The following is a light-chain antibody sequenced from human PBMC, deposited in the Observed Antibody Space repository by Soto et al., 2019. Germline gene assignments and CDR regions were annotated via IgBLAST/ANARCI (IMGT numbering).Light chain of an antibody. CDR1: QPISSNY. CDR3: QQYRSSPPEFT. J-gene: IGKJ3*01. CDR2: GAS. V-gene: IGKV3-20*01. Sequence: PGDRATLSCRASQPISSNYLAWYQQKPGQAPRLLIFGASYRATGIPDRFSGSGSGTDFTLTISRLEPEDFAVYYCQQYRSSPPEFTFGPGTKVDIK.